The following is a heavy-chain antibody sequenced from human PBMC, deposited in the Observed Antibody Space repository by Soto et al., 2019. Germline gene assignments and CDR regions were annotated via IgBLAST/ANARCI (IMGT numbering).Heavy chain of an antibody. CDR1: GFTFSSYA. V-gene: IGHV3-30-3*01. D-gene: IGHD6-13*01. CDR3: ARDGAAAEFAAAYFDY. J-gene: IGHJ4*02. CDR2: ISYDGSNK. Sequence: GGSLRLSCAASGFTFSSYAMHWVRQAPGKGLEWVAVISYDGSNKYYADSVKGRFTISRDNSKNTLYLQMNSLRAEDTAVYYCARDGAAAEFAAAYFDYWGQGTLVTVSS.